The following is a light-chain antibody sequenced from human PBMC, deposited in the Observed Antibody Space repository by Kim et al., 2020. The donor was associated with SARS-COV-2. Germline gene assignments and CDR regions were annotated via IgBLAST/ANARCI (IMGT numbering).Light chain of an antibody. CDR1: QSVSSND. V-gene: IGKV3-20*01. Sequence: EIVLTQSPGTLSLSPGERATLSCRASQSVSSNDLAWYQQKPGQAPRLLIFGASSRATGIPDRFSGSGSGTDFTLTISRLEPEDFAVYYCQQYGSSHPYSFGQGTKLEI. CDR2: GAS. CDR3: QQYGSSHPYS. J-gene: IGKJ2*03.